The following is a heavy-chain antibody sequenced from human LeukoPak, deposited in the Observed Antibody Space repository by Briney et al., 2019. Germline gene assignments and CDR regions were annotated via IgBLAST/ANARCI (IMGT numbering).Heavy chain of an antibody. V-gene: IGHV3-73*01. CDR1: GFTFSGSA. J-gene: IGHJ4*02. CDR2: IRSKANSYAT. D-gene: IGHD6-19*01. CDR3: TREGSGWYTDY. Sequence: GGSLRLPCAASGFTFSGSAMHWVRQASGKGLEWVGRIRSKANSYATAYAASVKGRFTIPRDDSKNTAYLQMNSLKTEDTAVYYCTREGSGWYTDYWGQGTLVTVSS.